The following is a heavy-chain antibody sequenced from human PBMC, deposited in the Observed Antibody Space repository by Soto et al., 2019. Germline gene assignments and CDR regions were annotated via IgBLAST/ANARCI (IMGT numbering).Heavy chain of an antibody. V-gene: IGHV3-23*01. CDR3: AKGKGTGVTRVGAFDI. Sequence: ETLSLTCPVSGGSISSDNYYWSWVRQAPGKGLEWVSAISGSGGSTYYADSVKGRFTISRDNSKNTLYLQMNSLRAEDTAVYYCAKGKGTGVTRVGAFDIWGQGTMVTVSS. J-gene: IGHJ3*02. CDR2: ISGSGGST. D-gene: IGHD2-8*02. CDR1: GGSISSDNYY.